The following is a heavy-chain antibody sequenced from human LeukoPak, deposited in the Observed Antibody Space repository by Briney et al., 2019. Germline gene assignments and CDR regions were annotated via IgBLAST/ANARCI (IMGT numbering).Heavy chain of an antibody. CDR3: AKDHRYCSGGSCSAPSG. CDR2: ISGNGVST. D-gene: IGHD2-15*01. J-gene: IGHJ4*02. CDR1: GFTFSTYP. Sequence: GGSLRLSCAASGFTFSTYPMHWVRQAPGKGLEYVSAISGNGVSTYYANSVKGRFTISRDNSKNTVHLQMGSLRAEDMAVYYCAKDHRYCSGGSCSAPSGWGQGTLVTVSS. V-gene: IGHV3-64*01.